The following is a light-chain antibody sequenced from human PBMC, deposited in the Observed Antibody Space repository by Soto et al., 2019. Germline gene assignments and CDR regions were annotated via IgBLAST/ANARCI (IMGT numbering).Light chain of an antibody. CDR3: QQYNDWPLT. V-gene: IGKV3-15*01. CDR1: QSVSSN. CDR2: GAF. Sequence: VLPQSPVTLSVSPGERVTLSCRASQSVSSNLAWYQQKPGQAPSLLIYGAFTRATGIPARFSGTGSGTEFTLTISSLQSEDFALYYCQQYNDWPLTFAQGTKVDIK. J-gene: IGKJ1*01.